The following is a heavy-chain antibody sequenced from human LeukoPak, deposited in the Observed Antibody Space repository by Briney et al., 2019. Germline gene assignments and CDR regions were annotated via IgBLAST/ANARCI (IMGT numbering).Heavy chain of an antibody. CDR3: ARDLEQSTAMAEYAFDY. CDR2: INPSGGST. CDR1: GYSFTSNY. V-gene: IGHV1-46*01. Sequence: GASVKVSCKASGYSFTSNYMHWVRQAPGQGLEWMGIINPSGGSTSYAQKFQGRVTMTRDTSTSTVYMELSSLRSEDTAVYYCARDLEQSTAMAEYAFDYWGQGTLVTVSS. D-gene: IGHD5-18*01. J-gene: IGHJ4*02.